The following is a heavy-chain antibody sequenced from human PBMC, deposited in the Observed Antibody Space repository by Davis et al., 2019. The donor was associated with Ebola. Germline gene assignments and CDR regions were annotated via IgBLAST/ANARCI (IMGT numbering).Heavy chain of an antibody. CDR3: TTEGLLPAAGFDN. J-gene: IGHJ4*02. D-gene: IGHD2-2*01. Sequence: ASVQVSCKTSGYTFRNYDINCVRQPTAQGLEWMGWMNPNNGNTGYAKKFQGRVTMTEETSTDTAYMQLNNLRSEDTAVYYCTTEGLLPAAGFDNWGQGTLLTVSS. V-gene: IGHV1-8*01. CDR1: GYTFRNYD. CDR2: MNPNNGNT.